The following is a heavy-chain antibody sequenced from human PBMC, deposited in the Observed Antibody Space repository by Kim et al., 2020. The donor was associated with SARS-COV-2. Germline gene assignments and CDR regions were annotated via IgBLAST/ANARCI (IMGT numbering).Heavy chain of an antibody. CDR2: ISYDGSDE. J-gene: IGHJ4*03. Sequence: GGSLRLSCAASGFAFSSYGMHWVRQAPGKGLEWVAVISYDGSDEKYADFVRGRFTISRDNSRDTLYLQMNSLRVDDTAEYYCARGALYFNFRGGYHDLWGRGTVVAVSS. V-gene: IGHV3-30-3*01. CDR1: GFAFSSYG. D-gene: IGHD3-3*01. CDR3: ARGALYFNFRGGYHDL.